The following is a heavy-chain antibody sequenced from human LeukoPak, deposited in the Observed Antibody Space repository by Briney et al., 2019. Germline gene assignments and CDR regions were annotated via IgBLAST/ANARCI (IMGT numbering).Heavy chain of an antibody. Sequence: SEPLSLTCTFSGGSISSYYWSWIRQPPGKGLEWIGYIYYSGSTNYNPSLKSRVTISVDTSKNQFSLKLSSVTAADTAVYYCARDNILTGGVDYWGQGTLVTVSS. CDR2: IYYSGST. J-gene: IGHJ4*02. CDR3: ARDNILTGGVDY. D-gene: IGHD3-9*01. V-gene: IGHV4-59*01. CDR1: GGSISSYY.